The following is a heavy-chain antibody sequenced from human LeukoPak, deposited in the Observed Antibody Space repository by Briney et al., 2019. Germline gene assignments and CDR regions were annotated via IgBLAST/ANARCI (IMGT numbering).Heavy chain of an antibody. CDR2: INTNTGNP. Sequence: ASVKVSCKASGYTFTSYAMNWVRQAPGQGLKWMGWINTNTGNPTYAQGFTGRFVFSLDTSVSTAYLQISSLKAEDTAVYYCASSSSWYDKNFDYWGQGTLVTVSS. D-gene: IGHD6-13*01. J-gene: IGHJ4*02. CDR1: GYTFTSYA. V-gene: IGHV7-4-1*02. CDR3: ASSSSWYDKNFDY.